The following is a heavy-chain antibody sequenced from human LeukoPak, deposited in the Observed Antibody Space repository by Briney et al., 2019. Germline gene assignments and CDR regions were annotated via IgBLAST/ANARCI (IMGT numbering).Heavy chain of an antibody. Sequence: ASVKVSCKASGYTFTSYFMHWVRQAPGQGLEWMGIINPSGGSTSYAQEFQGRVTMTRDMSTSTVYMELSSLRSEDTAVYYCARRLWGSYRYDAFDIWGQGTMVTVSS. V-gene: IGHV1-46*01. CDR2: INPSGGST. CDR3: ARRLWGSYRYDAFDI. CDR1: GYTFTSYF. D-gene: IGHD3-16*02. J-gene: IGHJ3*02.